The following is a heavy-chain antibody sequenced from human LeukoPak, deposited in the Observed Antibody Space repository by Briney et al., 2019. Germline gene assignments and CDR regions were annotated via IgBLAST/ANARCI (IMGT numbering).Heavy chain of an antibody. CDR2: IIPILGIA. V-gene: IGHV1-69*04. D-gene: IGHD3-22*01. CDR3: AIRAHVVSTGAFDI. Sequence: ASVKVTCKASGGTFSSYASSWVRQAPGQGLEWMGRIIPILGIANYAQKFQGRVTITADKSTSTAYMELSSLRSEDTAVYYCAIRAHVVSTGAFDIWGQGTMVTVSS. J-gene: IGHJ3*02. CDR1: GGTFSSYA.